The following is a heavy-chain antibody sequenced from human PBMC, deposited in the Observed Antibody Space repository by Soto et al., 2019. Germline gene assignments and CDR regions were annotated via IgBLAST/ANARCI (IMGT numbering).Heavy chain of an antibody. CDR1: GYAFTTYG. CDR3: ARGRYGDY. D-gene: IGHD1-1*01. CDR2: ISAHNGNT. J-gene: IGHJ4*02. V-gene: IGHV1-18*01. Sequence: QVHLVQSGAEVKKPGASVKVSCQAPGYAFTTYGITWVRQAPGQGLEWMGWISAHNGNTNYAQKLQGRVTVTRDTSTSTAYMELRSLRSDDTDVYYCARGRYGDYWGQGALVTVSS.